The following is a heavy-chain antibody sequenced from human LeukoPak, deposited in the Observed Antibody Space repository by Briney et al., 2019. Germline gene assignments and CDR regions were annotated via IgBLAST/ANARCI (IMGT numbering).Heavy chain of an antibody. J-gene: IGHJ4*02. V-gene: IGHV3-30*18. CDR2: ISYDGSNK. CDR1: GFTFSNYA. Sequence: PGGSLRLSCAASGFTFSNYAMHWVRQAPGKGLEWVAVISYDGSNKYYADSVKGRFTISRDNSKNTLYLQMNSLRAEDTAVYYCAKSRPMTATRYYFDYWGQGTLVTVSS. D-gene: IGHD2-21*02. CDR3: AKSRPMTATRYYFDY.